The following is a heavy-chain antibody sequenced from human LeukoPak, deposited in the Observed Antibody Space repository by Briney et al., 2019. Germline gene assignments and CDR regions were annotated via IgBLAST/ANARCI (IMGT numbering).Heavy chain of an antibody. CDR1: GFTFSSYG. Sequence: GGSLRLSCAASGFTFSSYGMHWVRQAPGKGLEWVAVISYDGSNKYYAGSVKGRFTISRDNSKNTLYLQMNSLRAEDTAVYYCAKEATPYYYMDVWGKGTTVTVSS. CDR2: ISYDGSNK. V-gene: IGHV3-30*18. D-gene: IGHD5-12*01. CDR3: AKEATPYYYMDV. J-gene: IGHJ6*03.